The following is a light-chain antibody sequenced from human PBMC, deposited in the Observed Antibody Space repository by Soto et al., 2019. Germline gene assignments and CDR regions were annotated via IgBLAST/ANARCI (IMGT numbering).Light chain of an antibody. J-gene: IGKJ4*01. CDR3: HQRSNWPPT. V-gene: IGKV3-11*01. CDR2: DAS. Sequence: EIVLTQSPATLSLSPGERATLSCRASQRIRSDLAWYQQKPGQAPRLLIYDASNRTTGIPARFSGSGSGTDFTVTISSLEPEDFAVYFCHQRSNWPPTFGGGTKVEIK. CDR1: QRIRSD.